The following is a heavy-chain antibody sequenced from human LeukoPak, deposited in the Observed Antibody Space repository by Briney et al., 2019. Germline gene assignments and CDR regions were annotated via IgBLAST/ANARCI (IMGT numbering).Heavy chain of an antibody. CDR3: ARGHWGKDYYYYMDV. Sequence: GASVKVSCKASGYTFTSYGISWVRQAPGQGLEWMGWISAYNGNTNYAQKFQGRVTITADESTSTAYMELSSLRSEDTAVYYCARGHWGKDYYYYMDVWGKGTTVTVSS. J-gene: IGHJ6*03. CDR2: ISAYNGNT. CDR1: GYTFTSYG. V-gene: IGHV1-18*01. D-gene: IGHD7-27*01.